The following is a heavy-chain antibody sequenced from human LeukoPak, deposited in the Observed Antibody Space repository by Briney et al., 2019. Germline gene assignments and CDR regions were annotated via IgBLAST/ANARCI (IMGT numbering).Heavy chain of an antibody. CDR3: ARDLRISRRRARHYGMDV. Sequence: ASVKVSCKASGGTFSSYAISWVRQAPGQGLEWMGGIIPVFGTANYAQKFQGRVTITADESTSTAYMELSSLRSEDTAVYYCARDLRISRRRARHYGMDVWGQGTTVTVSS. V-gene: IGHV1-69*13. J-gene: IGHJ6*02. CDR1: GGTFSSYA. D-gene: IGHD2/OR15-2a*01. CDR2: IIPVFGTA.